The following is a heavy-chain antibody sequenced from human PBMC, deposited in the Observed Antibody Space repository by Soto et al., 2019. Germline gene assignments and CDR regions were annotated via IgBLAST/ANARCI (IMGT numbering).Heavy chain of an antibody. J-gene: IGHJ5*02. CDR3: ARGSNHCSGGSCYSDWFDP. CDR2: MNPKTGNT. D-gene: IGHD2-15*01. Sequence: QVQLVQSGAEVKKPGASVRVSCKASGYTFTSSDVYWVRQATGQGLELMGWMNPKTGNTGYAQKFQGRVTMTRNTSIRKAYMELSSMRSEDTAVYYCARGSNHCSGGSCYSDWFDPWGQGTPVTVSS. CDR1: GYTFTSSD. V-gene: IGHV1-8*01.